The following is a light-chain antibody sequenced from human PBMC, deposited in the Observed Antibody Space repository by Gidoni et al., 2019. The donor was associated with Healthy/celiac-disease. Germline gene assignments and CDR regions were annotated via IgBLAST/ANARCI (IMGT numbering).Light chain of an antibody. CDR2: GAS. V-gene: IGKV3-15*01. CDR3: QQYNNWPPWDDT. CDR1: QSVSSN. J-gene: IGKJ3*01. Sequence: EIVMTQSPATLSVSPGERATLSCRASQSVSSNLAWYQQKPGQAPRLLIYGASTRATGIPARFSGSGSGTEFTLTISSLQSEDFAVYYRQQYNNWPPWDDTFGPGTKVDIK.